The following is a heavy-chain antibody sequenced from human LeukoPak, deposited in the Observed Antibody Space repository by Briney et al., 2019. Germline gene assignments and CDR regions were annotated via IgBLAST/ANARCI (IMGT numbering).Heavy chain of an antibody. CDR2: INHSGST. Sequence: SETLSLTCAVYGGSFSGYYWSWIRQPPGKGLEWIGEINHSGSTNYNPSLKSRVTISVDTSKNQFSLKLSSVTAADTAVYYCARALEYSSSRTFDYWGQRTLVTVSS. CDR1: GGSFSGYY. J-gene: IGHJ4*02. CDR3: ARALEYSSSRTFDY. D-gene: IGHD6-6*01. V-gene: IGHV4-34*01.